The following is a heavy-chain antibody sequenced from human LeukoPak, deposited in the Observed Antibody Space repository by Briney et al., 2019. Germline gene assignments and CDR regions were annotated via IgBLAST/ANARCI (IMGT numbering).Heavy chain of an antibody. CDR1: GYNFNSYW. J-gene: IGHJ4*02. V-gene: IGHV5-51*01. D-gene: IGHD1-26*01. CDR3: ARHQIVGATRSPFDY. CDR2: IYPGDSDT. Sequence: GESLRISRKGSGYNFNSYWIGWVRQMPGRGLEWMGIIYPGDSDTRYSPSFQGQVTISADKSISTAYLQWSSLKASDTAIYYCARHQIVGATRSPFDYWGQGTLVTVSS.